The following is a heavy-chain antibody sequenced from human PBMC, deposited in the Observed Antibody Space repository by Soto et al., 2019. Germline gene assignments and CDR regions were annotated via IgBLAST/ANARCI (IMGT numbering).Heavy chain of an antibody. J-gene: IGHJ5*02. CDR1: GFTFSSYA. CDR3: ARVDTAMVWFWFDP. Sequence: QVQLVESGGGVVQPGRSLRLSCAASGFTFSSYAMHWVRQAPGKGLEWVAVISYDGSNKYYADSVKGRSTISRDNSKNTLYLQMNSLRAEDTAVYYCARVDTAMVWFWFDPWGQGTLVTVSS. CDR2: ISYDGSNK. V-gene: IGHV3-30-3*01. D-gene: IGHD5-18*01.